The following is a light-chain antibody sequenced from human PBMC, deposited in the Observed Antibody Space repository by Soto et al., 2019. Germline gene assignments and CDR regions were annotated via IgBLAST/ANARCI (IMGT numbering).Light chain of an antibody. V-gene: IGLV2-14*03. CDR3: SSYTSSTSYV. J-gene: IGLJ1*01. CDR1: SGDVGGYNY. CDR2: DVS. Sequence: QSALTQPASVSGSPGQSITISWTGTSGDVGGYNYVSWYQQHPGKAPKLVIYDVSNRPSGVSNRFSGSKSGDTASLTISGLQAEDEADYYCSSYTSSTSYVFGTGTKVTVL.